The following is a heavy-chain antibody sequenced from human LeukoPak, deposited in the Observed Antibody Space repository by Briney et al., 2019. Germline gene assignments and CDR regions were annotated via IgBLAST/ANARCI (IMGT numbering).Heavy chain of an antibody. D-gene: IGHD3-3*01. Sequence: ASVKVSCTASGYTFTGYHMHWVRQAPGQGLEWMGWINPNSGGTNYAQKFQGRVTMTRDTSMSTAYMELSRLRSDGTAVYYCAREAVLFWNDYSGQGTLVTVSS. CDR3: AREAVLFWNDY. J-gene: IGHJ4*02. CDR2: INPNSGGT. CDR1: GYTFTGYH. V-gene: IGHV1-2*02.